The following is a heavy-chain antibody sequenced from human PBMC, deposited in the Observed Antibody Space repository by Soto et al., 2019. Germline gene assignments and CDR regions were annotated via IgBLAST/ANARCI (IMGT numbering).Heavy chain of an antibody. Sequence: QITLKESGPTLVKPTQTLTLTCTVSGFSLSTNGVAVGWIRQPPGKALEWLGLIYWDDDKRYSPSLKSRLTIPKDTSKNQVVLTMTNMDPVDTGTYYCAHRRGAGYYFDYWGQGTLVTVSS. V-gene: IGHV2-5*02. CDR2: IYWDDDK. CDR1: GFSLSTNGVA. D-gene: IGHD6-19*01. CDR3: AHRRGAGYYFDY. J-gene: IGHJ4*02.